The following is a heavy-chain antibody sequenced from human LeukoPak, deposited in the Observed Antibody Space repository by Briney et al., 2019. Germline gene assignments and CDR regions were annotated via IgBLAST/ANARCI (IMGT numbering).Heavy chain of an antibody. CDR1: GFTFSSYS. CDR3: ARVLEYYYDSSGYTLLDY. J-gene: IGHJ4*02. V-gene: IGHV3-53*01. CDR2: IYSGGST. D-gene: IGHD3-22*01. Sequence: GGSLRLSCAASGFTFSSYSMNWVRQAPGKGLEWVSIIYSGGSTYYADSVKGRFTISRDNSKNTLYLQMNSLRAEDTAVYYCARVLEYYYDSSGYTLLDYWGQGTLVTVSS.